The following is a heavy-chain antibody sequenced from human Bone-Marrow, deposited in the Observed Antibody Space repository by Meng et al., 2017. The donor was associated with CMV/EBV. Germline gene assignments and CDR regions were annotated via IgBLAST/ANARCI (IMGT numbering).Heavy chain of an antibody. V-gene: IGHV3-66*01. CDR2: IYGADIA. CDR1: GFTVSSNY. Sequence: GESLKIYFAASGFTVSSNYMSWVRQAPGKGLEWGSIIYGADIAYYADSVKGRFTISRDRSTTTVYLPMNSLRAEDTAVYYCARERGYCSSTSCYHAEYNWFDPWGQGTLVTVSS. J-gene: IGHJ5*02. CDR3: ARERGYCSSTSCYHAEYNWFDP. D-gene: IGHD2-2*01.